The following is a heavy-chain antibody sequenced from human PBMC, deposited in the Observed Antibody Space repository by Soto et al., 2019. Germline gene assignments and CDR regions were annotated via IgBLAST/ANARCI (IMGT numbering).Heavy chain of an antibody. CDR2: ISYDGSNK. D-gene: IGHD3-22*01. CDR3: AREVVYYDSSGYYVNWFDP. Sequence: GGSLRLSCAASGFTFSSYAMHWVRQAPGKGLEWVAVISYDGSNKYYADSVKGRFTISRDNSKNTLYLQMNSLRAEDTAVYYCAREVVYYDSSGYYVNWFDPWGQGTLVTVSS. CDR1: GFTFSSYA. J-gene: IGHJ5*02. V-gene: IGHV3-30-3*01.